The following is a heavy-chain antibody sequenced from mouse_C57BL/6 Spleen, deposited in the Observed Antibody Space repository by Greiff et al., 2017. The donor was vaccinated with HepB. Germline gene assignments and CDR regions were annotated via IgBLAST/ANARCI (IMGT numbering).Heavy chain of an antibody. J-gene: IGHJ4*01. CDR2: IWSDGST. V-gene: IGHV2-6-1*01. CDR1: GFSLTSYG. Sequence: QVQLKESGPGLVAPSQSLSITCTVSGFSLTSYGVHWVRQPPGKGLEWLVVIWSDGSTTYNSALKSRLSISKDNSKSQVFLKMNSLQTDDTAMYYCARHARYSNYEAMDYWGQGTSVTVSS. D-gene: IGHD2-5*01. CDR3: ARHARYSNYEAMDY.